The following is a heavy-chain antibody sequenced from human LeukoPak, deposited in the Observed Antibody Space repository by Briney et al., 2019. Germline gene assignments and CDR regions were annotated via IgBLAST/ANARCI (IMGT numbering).Heavy chain of an antibody. CDR2: ISAYTGNT. J-gene: IGHJ5*02. V-gene: IGHV1-18*01. Sequence: GASVKVSCKASGYTFTSYGISWVRQAPGQGLEWMGWISAYTGNTNYAQKLQGRVTMTTDTSTSTAYMELRSLSSDDTAVYYCARDHQQWLVQVSDPWGQGTLVTVSS. CDR3: ARDHQQWLVQVSDP. D-gene: IGHD6-19*01. CDR1: GYTFTSYG.